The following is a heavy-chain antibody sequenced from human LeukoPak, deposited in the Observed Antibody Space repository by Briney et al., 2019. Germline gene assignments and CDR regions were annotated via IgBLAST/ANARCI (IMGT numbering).Heavy chain of an antibody. D-gene: IGHD2-2*01. CDR3: AKDRYCSSTSCYVGGCFDY. Sequence: GGSLRLSCAASGFTFSSYGMHWVRQAPGKGLEWVAFIRYDGSNKYYADSVKGRFTISRDNSKNTLYLQMNSLRAEDTAVYYCAKDRYCSSTSCYVGGCFDYWGQGTLVTVSS. CDR1: GFTFSSYG. CDR2: IRYDGSNK. V-gene: IGHV3-30*02. J-gene: IGHJ4*02.